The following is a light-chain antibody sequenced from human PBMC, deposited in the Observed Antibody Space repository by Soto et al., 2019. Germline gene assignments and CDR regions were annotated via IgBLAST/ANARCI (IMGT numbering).Light chain of an antibody. Sequence: QSVLTQPASVSGSPGLSVTSSCTGTSSDVGGYNYVSWYQQHPGKAPKLMIYDVSNRPSGVSNRFSGSKSGNTASLTISGLQAEDEADYYCSSYTTSGSLVFGGGTKVTVL. V-gene: IGLV2-14*01. CDR2: DVS. CDR3: SSYTTSGSLV. CDR1: SSDVGGYNY. J-gene: IGLJ2*01.